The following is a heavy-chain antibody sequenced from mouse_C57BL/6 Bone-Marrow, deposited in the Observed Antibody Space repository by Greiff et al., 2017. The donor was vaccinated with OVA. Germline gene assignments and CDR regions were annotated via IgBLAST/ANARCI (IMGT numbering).Heavy chain of an antibody. V-gene: IGHV1-82*01. CDR1: GYAFSSSW. CDR2: IYPGDGDT. J-gene: IGHJ2*01. D-gene: IGHD2-3*01. Sequence: QVQLQQSGPELVKPGDSVKISCKASGYAFSSSWMNWVKQRPGKGLEWIGRIYPGDGDTNYNGKIKGKATLTADKSSSTAYMQLSSLTSEDSAFYFCARHEDGYYASYFDYWGQGTTLTVSS. CDR3: ARHEDGYYASYFDY.